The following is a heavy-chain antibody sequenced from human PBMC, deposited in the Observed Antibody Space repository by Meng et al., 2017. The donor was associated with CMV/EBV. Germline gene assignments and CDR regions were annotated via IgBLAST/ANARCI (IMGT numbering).Heavy chain of an antibody. D-gene: IGHD2-2*02. V-gene: IGHV1-2*02. CDR2: INPNSGGT. Sequence: ASVKVSCKASGYTFTGHYMHWVRQAPGQGLEWMGWINPNSGGTNYAQKFQGRVTMTRDTSISTAYMELSRLRSDDTAVYYCARDRVVVVPAAILENSYYYYGMDVWGQGTTVTVSS. CDR3: ARDRVVVVPAAILENSYYYYGMDV. CDR1: GYTFTGHY. J-gene: IGHJ6*02.